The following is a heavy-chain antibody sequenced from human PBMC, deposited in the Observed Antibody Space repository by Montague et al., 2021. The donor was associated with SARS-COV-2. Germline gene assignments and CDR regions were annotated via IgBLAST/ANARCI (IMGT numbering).Heavy chain of an antibody. Sequence: SLRLSCAASGFTFSSYGMHWVRQAPGKGLERVAVIWYDGSNKYYADSVKGRFTISKDNSKNTLYLQMNSLRAEDTAVYYCARDLFWGTDSGTQQRRDYWGQGTLVTVSS. V-gene: IGHV3-33*01. D-gene: IGHD3-16*01. CDR1: GFTFSSYG. J-gene: IGHJ4*02. CDR2: IWYDGSNK. CDR3: ARDLFWGTDSGTQQRRDY.